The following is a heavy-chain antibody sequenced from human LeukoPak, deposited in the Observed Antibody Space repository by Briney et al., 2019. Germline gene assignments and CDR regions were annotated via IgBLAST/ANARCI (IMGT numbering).Heavy chain of an antibody. CDR2: INPNSGGT. CDR3: ARGVRSLYYFDY. V-gene: IGHV1-2*06. D-gene: IGHD1-1*01. CDR1: GYRFTDYY. Sequence: ASVKVSCKASGYRFTDYYIHWVRQAPGQGLEWMGRINPNSGGTNYAQKFQGRVTMTRDTSISTAYMELSRLRSDDTAVYYCARGVRSLYYFDYWGQGTLVTVSS. J-gene: IGHJ4*02.